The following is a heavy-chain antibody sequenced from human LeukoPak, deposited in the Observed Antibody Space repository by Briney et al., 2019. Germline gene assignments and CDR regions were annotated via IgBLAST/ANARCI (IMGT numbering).Heavy chain of an antibody. V-gene: IGHV5-51*01. CDR1: GYSFTSYW. J-gene: IGHJ4*02. CDR3: ATSSRGYCSSTSCYYFDY. Sequence: PGESLKISCKGSGYSFTSYWIGWVRQMPGKGLEWMGIIYPGDSDTRYSPSFQGQVTISADKSISTASLQWSSLKASDTAMYYCATSSRGYCSSTSCYYFDYWGQGTLVTVSS. CDR2: IYPGDSDT. D-gene: IGHD2-2*01.